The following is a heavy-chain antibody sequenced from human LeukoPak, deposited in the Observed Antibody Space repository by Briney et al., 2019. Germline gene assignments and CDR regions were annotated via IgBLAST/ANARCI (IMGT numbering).Heavy chain of an antibody. CDR3: ARDNRGHSSGYYN. Sequence: ASVKVSCKASGGTFSSYAISWVRQAPGQGLEWMGRIIPILGIANYAQKFQGRVTITADKSTSTAYMELSSPRSDDTAVYYCARDNRGHSSGYYNWGQGTLVTVSS. V-gene: IGHV1-69*04. CDR2: IIPILGIA. J-gene: IGHJ4*02. CDR1: GGTFSSYA. D-gene: IGHD3-22*01.